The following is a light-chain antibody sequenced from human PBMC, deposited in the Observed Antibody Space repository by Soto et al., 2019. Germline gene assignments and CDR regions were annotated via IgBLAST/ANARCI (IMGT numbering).Light chain of an antibody. CDR2: GAS. CDR1: QSISSSF. J-gene: IGKJ1*01. Sequence: EIVLTQSPGTLSLSPGERATLSCRASQSISSSFLAWYQQKPGQAPRLLIYGASSRATGIPDRFSGSGSGTDFTLTINRLEPEDFAVYYCQHFGSSPLPFGQGTKVEIK. CDR3: QHFGSSPLP. V-gene: IGKV3-20*01.